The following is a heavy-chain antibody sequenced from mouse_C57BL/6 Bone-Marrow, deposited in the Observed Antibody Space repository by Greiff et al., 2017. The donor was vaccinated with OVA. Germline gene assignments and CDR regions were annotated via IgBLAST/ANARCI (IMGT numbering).Heavy chain of an antibody. V-gene: IGHV1-59*01. CDR3: ARAAYGSNYFDY. J-gene: IGHJ2*01. CDR2: IDPSDSYT. Sequence: QVQLQQSGAELVRPGTSVKLSCKASGYTFTSYWMHWVKQRPGQGLEWIGVIDPSDSYTNYNQKFKGKATLTVDTSSSTAYMQLSSLTSEDSAVYYCARAAYGSNYFDYWGQGTTLTVSS. D-gene: IGHD1-1*01. CDR1: GYTFTSYW.